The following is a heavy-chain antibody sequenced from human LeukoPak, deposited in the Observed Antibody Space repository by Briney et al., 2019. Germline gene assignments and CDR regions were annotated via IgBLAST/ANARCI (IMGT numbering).Heavy chain of an antibody. J-gene: IGHJ6*03. D-gene: IGHD5-12*01. V-gene: IGHV3-30*02. CDR2: IRYDGSNK. Sequence: GGSLRLSCAASGFTFSSYGMHWVRQAPGKGLEWVAFIRYDGSNKYYADSVKGRFTISRDNSKNTLYLQMNSLRAEDTAVYYCAKGGYSGPTTGQRTDYYMDVWGKGTTVTVSS. CDR3: AKGGYSGPTTGQRTDYYMDV. CDR1: GFTFSSYG.